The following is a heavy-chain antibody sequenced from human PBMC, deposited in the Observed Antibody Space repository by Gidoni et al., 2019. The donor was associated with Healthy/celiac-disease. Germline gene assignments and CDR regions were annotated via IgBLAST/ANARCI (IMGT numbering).Heavy chain of an antibody. CDR1: GLTCSSYA. D-gene: IGHD1-26*01. Sequence: EAQLLESGGGLVQPGGALSRSCAAPGLTCSSYAMSWVRQAPGKGLEWVSAISGSGGSTYYADAVKGRFTISRDNTKNTLYLQMNSRRAEDTAVYYCAKLSGSYSFDYWGQGTLVTVSS. J-gene: IGHJ4*02. V-gene: IGHV3-23*01. CDR3: AKLSGSYSFDY. CDR2: ISGSGGST.